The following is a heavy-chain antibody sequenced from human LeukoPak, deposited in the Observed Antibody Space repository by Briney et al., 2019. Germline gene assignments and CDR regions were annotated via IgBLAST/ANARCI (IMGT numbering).Heavy chain of an antibody. J-gene: IGHJ4*02. CDR1: GFSFSGSW. V-gene: IGHV3-7*01. Sequence: GESLRLSCAASGFSFSGSWMNWVRQAPGKGLEWVANINPDGSQKRFVDSVMGRFTMSRDNAKNSLYLQMNSLRVEDTAVFYCAAWTDRGYNFWGQGTLVTVSS. CDR2: INPDGSQK. D-gene: IGHD5-24*01. CDR3: AAWTDRGYNF.